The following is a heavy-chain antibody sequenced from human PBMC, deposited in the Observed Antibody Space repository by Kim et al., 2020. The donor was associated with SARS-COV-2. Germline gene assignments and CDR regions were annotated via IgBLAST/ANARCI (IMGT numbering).Heavy chain of an antibody. J-gene: IGHJ4*02. D-gene: IGHD3-9*01. CDR2: T. V-gene: IGHV3-15*01. CDR3: TADRMLTALFDS. Sequence: TQHGDPVKGRFTISRDDSKNTLYLKMSSLKAEDTAVYYCTADRMLTALFDSWGQGSLVTVSS.